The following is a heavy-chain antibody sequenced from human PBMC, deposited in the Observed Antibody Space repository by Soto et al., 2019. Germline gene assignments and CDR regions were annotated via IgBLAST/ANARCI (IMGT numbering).Heavy chain of an antibody. CDR1: GFTFSDCA. Sequence: QVQLVESGGGVVQPGRSLRLSCAVSGFTFSDCAMHWVRQAPDKGLEWVAFVSNDGTRKYYADSVKGRFTISRDNSKNTLSLQMNSLRAEDTAVYYCAKDRRDAWYFDYWGQGTLVTVSS. J-gene: IGHJ4*02. CDR3: AKDRRDAWYFDY. CDR2: VSNDGTRK. V-gene: IGHV3-30*18.